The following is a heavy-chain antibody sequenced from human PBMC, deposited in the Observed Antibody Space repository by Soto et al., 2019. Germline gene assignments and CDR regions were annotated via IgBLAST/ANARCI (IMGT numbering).Heavy chain of an antibody. J-gene: IGHJ3*02. Sequence: PSETLSLTCAVSGGSISSGGYSWSWIRQPPGEGLEWIGYIYHSGSTYYNPSPKSRVTISVDRSKNQFSLKLSSVTAADTAVYYCARARMVYDSSGYYHNDAFDIWGQGTMVTVSS. D-gene: IGHD3-22*01. V-gene: IGHV4-30-2*01. CDR1: GGSISSGGYS. CDR2: IYHSGST. CDR3: ARARMVYDSSGYYHNDAFDI.